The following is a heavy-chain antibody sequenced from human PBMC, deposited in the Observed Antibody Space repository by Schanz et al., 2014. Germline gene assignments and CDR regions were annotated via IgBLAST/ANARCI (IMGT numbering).Heavy chain of an antibody. CDR2: IYNSGKT. V-gene: IGHV4-4*07. CDR3: ARGGRTTYNSYYGMGV. Sequence: QVQLQESGPALVKPSETLSLTCTVSGGSISSEYWSWIRQPAGKGLEWIGRIYNSGKTNYNPSLEGGSSRPVETSKRLFARKLGSMPAADTAGYYCARGGRTTYNSYYGMGVWGQGAAVTLS. J-gene: IGHJ6*02. D-gene: IGHD1-1*01. CDR1: GGSISSEY.